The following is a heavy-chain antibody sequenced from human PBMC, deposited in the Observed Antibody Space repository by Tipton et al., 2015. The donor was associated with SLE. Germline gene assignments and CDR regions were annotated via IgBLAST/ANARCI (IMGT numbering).Heavy chain of an antibody. Sequence: GSLRLSCAASGFTVSSNYMSWVRQAPGKGLEWVSVIYSGGSTYYADSVKGRFTISRDNSKNTLSLQMNSLRAEDTAVYYCARAMVRGEWYFDYWGQGTLVTVSS. D-gene: IGHD3-10*01. CDR3: ARAMVRGEWYFDY. CDR1: GFTVSSNY. CDR2: IYSGGST. J-gene: IGHJ4*02. V-gene: IGHV3-53*01.